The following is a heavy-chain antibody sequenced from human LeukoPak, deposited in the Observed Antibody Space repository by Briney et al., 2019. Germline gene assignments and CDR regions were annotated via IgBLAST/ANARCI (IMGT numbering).Heavy chain of an antibody. D-gene: IGHD1-1*01. CDR3: ARALYGNFYYYYGMDV. J-gene: IGHJ6*02. V-gene: IGHV1-46*01. Sequence: ASVKVSCKASGYTFTSYYMHWVRQAPGQGLEWMGIINPSGGSTSYAQKFQGKVTMIRDTSTSTVYMELSSLRSEDTAVYYCARALYGNFYYYYGMDVWGQGTTVTVSS. CDR1: GYTFTSYY. CDR2: INPSGGST.